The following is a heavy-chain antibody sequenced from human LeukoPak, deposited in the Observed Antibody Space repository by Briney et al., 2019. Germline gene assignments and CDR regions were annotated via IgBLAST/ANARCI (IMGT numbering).Heavy chain of an antibody. D-gene: IGHD1-1*01. J-gene: IGHJ4*02. Sequence: ASVKVSCKASGYTFTSYGISWVRQAPGQGLEWMGWISAYNGNTNYAQKLQGRVTMTTDTSTSTAYMELRSLSPDDTAVYYCAREMATIGTIDYWGQGTLVTVSS. CDR2: ISAYNGNT. CDR3: AREMATIGTIDY. V-gene: IGHV1-18*01. CDR1: GYTFTSYG.